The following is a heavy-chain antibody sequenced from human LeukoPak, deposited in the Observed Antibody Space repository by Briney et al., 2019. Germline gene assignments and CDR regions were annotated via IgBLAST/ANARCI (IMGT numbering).Heavy chain of an antibody. CDR2: ISAYNGNT. D-gene: IGHD3-9*01. CDR3: ARDSKDPDWDLDAFDI. V-gene: IGHV1-18*01. Sequence: GASVKVSCKASGYTFTSYGISWVRQAPGRGLEWMGWISAYNGNTNYAQKLQGRVTMTTDTSTSTAYMELRSLRSDDTAVYYCARDSKDPDWDLDAFDIWGQGTMVTVSS. J-gene: IGHJ3*02. CDR1: GYTFTSYG.